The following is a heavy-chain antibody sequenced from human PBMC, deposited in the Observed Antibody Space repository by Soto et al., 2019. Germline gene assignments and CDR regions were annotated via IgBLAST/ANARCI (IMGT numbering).Heavy chain of an antibody. D-gene: IGHD2-21*02. CDR3: ATMGSYWGGDCYSWYRNFDD. CDR2: IESKAKCGTT. J-gene: IGHJ4*01. CDR1: GLTFDIVS. Sequence: GSLRLLSPAFGLTFDIVSMSWAPQAPGYGPECVGHIESKAKCGTTSYAAPVKGRFVISRDDSIDTLFLQMSSLKTAETAVYYCATMGSYWGGDCYSWYRNFDDWGRGSLGRVSS. V-gene: IGHV3-15*06.